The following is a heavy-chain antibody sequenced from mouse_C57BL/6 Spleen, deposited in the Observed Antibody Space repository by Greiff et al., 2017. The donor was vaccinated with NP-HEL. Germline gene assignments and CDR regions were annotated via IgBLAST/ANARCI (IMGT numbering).Heavy chain of an antibody. CDR2: INPGSGGT. D-gene: IGHD3-2*02. CDR1: GYAFTNYL. J-gene: IGHJ2*01. CDR3: ARCGAQATSYFDY. Sequence: VQLQESGAELVRPGTSVKVSCKASGYAFTNYLIEWVKQRPGQGLEWIGVINPGSGGTNYNEKFKGKATLTADKSSSTAYMQLSSLTSEDSAVYFCARCGAQATSYFDYWGQGTTLTVSS. V-gene: IGHV1-54*01.